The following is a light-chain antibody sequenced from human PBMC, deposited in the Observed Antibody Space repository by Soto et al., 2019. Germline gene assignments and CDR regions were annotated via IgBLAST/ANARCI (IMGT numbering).Light chain of an antibody. CDR1: QSISSW. V-gene: IGKV1-5*01. CDR3: QQYETFSGT. Sequence: EIPMTQSPASLSAYVGDRVTITCRASQSISSWLAWYQQKPGEAPKLLIYDASALPRGVPSRFSGSGSGTKFTLTIASLQPDDFATYYCQQYETFSGTFGPGTKVDIK. J-gene: IGKJ1*01. CDR2: DAS.